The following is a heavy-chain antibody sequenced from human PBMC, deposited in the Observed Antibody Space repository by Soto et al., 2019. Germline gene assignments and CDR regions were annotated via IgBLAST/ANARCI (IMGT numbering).Heavy chain of an antibody. Sequence: GASVKVSCKASGGTFNKYAISWVRQAPGQGLEWMGGIIPIFGTANYAQNFQGRVTITADESTSTAYMELRSLRSEDTAVYYCARGVHYDSSGYYYFYWGQGTLVTVSS. CDR1: GGTFNKYA. V-gene: IGHV1-69*13. D-gene: IGHD3-22*01. CDR2: IIPIFGTA. J-gene: IGHJ4*02. CDR3: ARGVHYDSSGYYYFY.